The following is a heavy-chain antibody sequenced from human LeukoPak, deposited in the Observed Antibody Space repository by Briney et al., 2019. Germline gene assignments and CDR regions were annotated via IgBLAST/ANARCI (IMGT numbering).Heavy chain of an antibody. D-gene: IGHD3-16*02. CDR1: GVSFSGYY. CDR2: INHSGST. CDR3: ARGESGWPSSFGGVIVSNWFDP. J-gene: IGHJ5*02. V-gene: IGHV4-34*01. Sequence: SETLSLTCAVYGVSFSGYYWSWIRQPPGKGLEWIGEINHSGSTNYNPSLKSRVTISVDTSKNQFSLKLSSVTAADTAVYYCARGESGWPSSFGGVIVSNWFDPWGQGTLVTVSS.